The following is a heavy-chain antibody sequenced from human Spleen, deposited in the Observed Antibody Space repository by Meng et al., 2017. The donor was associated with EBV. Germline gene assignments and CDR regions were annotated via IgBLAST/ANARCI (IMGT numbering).Heavy chain of an antibody. Sequence: QVQLVQAGAEVKKPGASVKVSCQASGYTFTNYGISWVRQAPGQGLEWMGWISAYSGNTYYAQKLQGRVTMTTDTSTSTAYMELRSLRSDDTTVYYCARDHDYGDYAPEYWGQGTLVTVSS. CDR3: ARDHDYGDYAPEY. V-gene: IGHV1-18*01. CDR1: GYTFTNYG. CDR2: ISAYSGNT. J-gene: IGHJ4*02. D-gene: IGHD4-17*01.